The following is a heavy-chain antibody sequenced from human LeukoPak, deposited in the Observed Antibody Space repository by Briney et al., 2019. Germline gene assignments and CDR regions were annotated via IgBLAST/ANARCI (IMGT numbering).Heavy chain of an antibody. J-gene: IGHJ3*02. CDR3: AKVRGGDCHDAFDI. V-gene: IGHV3-23*01. CDR2: ISGSGGNT. Sequence: PGGSLRLSCAASGFTFSSYAMSWVRQAPGKGLEWVSDISGSGGNTYYADSVKGRFTISRDNSKNTLYLQMDSLRAEDTPVYYCAKVRGGDCHDAFDIWGQGTTVTVSS. D-gene: IGHD2-21*02. CDR1: GFTFSSYA.